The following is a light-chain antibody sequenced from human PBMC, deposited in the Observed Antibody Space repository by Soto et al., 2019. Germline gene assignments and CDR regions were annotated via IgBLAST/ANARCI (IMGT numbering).Light chain of an antibody. CDR1: SSDVGGYNY. CDR2: DVS. Sequence: QSALTQPPSVSGSPGQSITISCTGTSSDVGGYNYVSWYQQHPGKAPKLMIYDVSNRPSGVSNRFSGSKSANTASLTISGLQAEDEADYYCSSHTSSSTSYVFGTGTKLTVL. V-gene: IGLV2-14*01. CDR3: SSHTSSSTSYV. J-gene: IGLJ1*01.